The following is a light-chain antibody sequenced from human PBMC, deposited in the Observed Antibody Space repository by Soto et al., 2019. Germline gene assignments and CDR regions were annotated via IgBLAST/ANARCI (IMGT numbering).Light chain of an antibody. J-gene: IGKJ1*01. CDR2: GPS. Sequence: EIVLTQSPGTLSLSPGERATLSCRASQSVSSSYLAWYQQKPGQAPRLLIYGPSSRATAIPDRFSGSGSGTDFTLTISRLEPEDFGVYYCQQYRSSSWTLAPGTKLDIK. V-gene: IGKV3-20*01. CDR3: QQYRSSSWT. CDR1: QSVSSSY.